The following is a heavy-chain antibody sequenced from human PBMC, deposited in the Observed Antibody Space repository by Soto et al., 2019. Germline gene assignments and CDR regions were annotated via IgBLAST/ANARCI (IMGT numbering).Heavy chain of an antibody. D-gene: IGHD5-12*01. V-gene: IGHV3-23*01. CDR1: GFTFSSYA. Sequence: EVQLLESGGGLVQPGGSLRLSCAASGFTFSSYAMSWVRQAPGKGLEWVSAISGSGGSTYYADSVKVRFTISRDNSKNTLYLQMNSLRAEDTAVYYCAKFDIVAKIRFDYWGQGTLVTVAS. CDR3: AKFDIVAKIRFDY. J-gene: IGHJ4*02. CDR2: ISGSGGST.